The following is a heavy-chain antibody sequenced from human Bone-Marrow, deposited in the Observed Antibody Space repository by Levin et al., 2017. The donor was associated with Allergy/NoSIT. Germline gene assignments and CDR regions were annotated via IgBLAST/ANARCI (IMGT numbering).Heavy chain of an antibody. J-gene: IGHJ4*02. V-gene: IGHV3-53*01. D-gene: IGHD6-19*01. CDR2: IYSGGTT. CDR1: GLSVSSNY. CDR3: ASDRDRSGWKGGN. Sequence: GGSLRLSCAASGLSVSSNYMSWVRQAPGEGLEWVAVIYSGGTTFYADSVKGRFTISKDKSKNTVYLQMNSLRVEDTAVYFCASDRDRSGWKGGNWGQGTLVTVSS.